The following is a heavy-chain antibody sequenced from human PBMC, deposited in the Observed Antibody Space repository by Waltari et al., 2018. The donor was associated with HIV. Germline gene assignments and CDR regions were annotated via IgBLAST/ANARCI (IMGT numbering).Heavy chain of an antibody. Sequence: QVQLQESGPGLVKPSQTLSLTCNVSGGSVNRGDYYWNWVRHHPGRGLDWIGSIYHSGITYYSPSLKSRVTISVDTSKNQFSLKVNSVTAADTAVYFCARSTLSGGVDFFDNWGQGTLVTVSS. CDR1: GGSVNRGDYY. V-gene: IGHV4-31*03. CDR2: IYHSGIT. CDR3: ARSTLSGGVDFFDN. D-gene: IGHD2-2*01. J-gene: IGHJ4*02.